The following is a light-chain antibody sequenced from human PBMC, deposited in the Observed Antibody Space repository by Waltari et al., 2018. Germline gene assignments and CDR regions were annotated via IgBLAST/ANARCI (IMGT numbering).Light chain of an antibody. CDR2: GAS. CDR1: QSVSRT. Sequence: EIVLTQSPGTLSLSPGERATLSCRASQSVSRTLAWYQQKPGQAPKLLIYGASIRATGNPDRFTGSGSGTDFSLTISSLEPEDFAIYFCQHYVRLPATFGQGTKVEIK. CDR3: QHYVRLPAT. V-gene: IGKV3-20*01. J-gene: IGKJ1*01.